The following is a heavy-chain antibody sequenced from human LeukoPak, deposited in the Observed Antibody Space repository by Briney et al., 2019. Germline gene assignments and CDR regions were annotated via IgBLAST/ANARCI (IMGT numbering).Heavy chain of an antibody. V-gene: IGHV4-61*02. CDR1: GGSISSGSYY. CDR3: ARDQDIAAAGFDY. CDR2: IYTSGST. D-gene: IGHD6-13*01. Sequence: PSETLSLTCTVSGGSISSGSYYWSWIRQPAGKGLEWIGRIYTSGSTNYNPSLKSRVTISVDTSKNQFSLKLNSATAADTAMYYCARDQDIAAAGFDYWGQGTLVTVSS. J-gene: IGHJ4*02.